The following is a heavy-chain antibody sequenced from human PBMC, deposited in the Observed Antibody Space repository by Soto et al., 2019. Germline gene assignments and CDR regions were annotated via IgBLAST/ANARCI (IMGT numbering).Heavy chain of an antibody. V-gene: IGHV3-23*01. Sequence: EVQLLESGGGLVQPGGSLRLSCAASGVTFSSYAMSWVRQAPGKGLEWVPAISGSGGSTYYADSVKGRFTISRDNSKNTLYLQMTSLRAEDTAVYYCAKEGGGIVVVVAAFAWFDPWGQGTLVTVSS. CDR1: GVTFSSYA. J-gene: IGHJ5*02. CDR2: ISGSGGST. D-gene: IGHD2-15*01. CDR3: AKEGGGIVVVVAAFAWFDP.